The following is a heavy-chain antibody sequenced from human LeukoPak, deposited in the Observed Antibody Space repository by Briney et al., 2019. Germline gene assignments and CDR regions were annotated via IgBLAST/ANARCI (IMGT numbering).Heavy chain of an antibody. D-gene: IGHD5-18*01. CDR3: ARDLPALVPVY. V-gene: IGHV4-30-4*01. Sequence: SQTLSLTCTVSGCSISSGDYYWSWIRQPPGKGLEWIGYIYYSGSTYYNPTLKSRVTISVDTSNNQFSLKLSSVTAADTAVYYCARDLPALVPVYWGQGTLVTVSS. CDR1: GCSISSGDYY. CDR2: IYYSGST. J-gene: IGHJ4*02.